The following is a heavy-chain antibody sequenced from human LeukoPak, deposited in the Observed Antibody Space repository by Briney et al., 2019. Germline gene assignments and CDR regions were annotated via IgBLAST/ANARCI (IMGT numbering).Heavy chain of an antibody. V-gene: IGHV3-30*02. J-gene: IGHJ4*02. D-gene: IGHD4-23*01. CDR3: ARDYGGSSPFDY. Sequence: PGGSRRLSCAASGFTFSSYDMDWVRQAPGKGLEWVAFIRYAGTKNYYADSVKGRFTISRDNSKNTLYLQMNSLRAEDTAVYYCARDYGGSSPFDYWGQGTLVTVSS. CDR2: IRYAGTKN. CDR1: GFTFSSYD.